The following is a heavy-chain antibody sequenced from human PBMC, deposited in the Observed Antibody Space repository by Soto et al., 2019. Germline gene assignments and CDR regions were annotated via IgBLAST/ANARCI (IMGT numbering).Heavy chain of an antibody. D-gene: IGHD2-21*02. Sequence: QLQLQESGPGLVKPSETLSLTCTVSGGSISSSSYYWGWIRQPPGKGLEWIGSIYYSGSTYYNPSLKSRVTISVDTSKNQFSLKLSSVTAADTAVYYCARHSDYYYHPPHFDYWGQGTLVTVSS. CDR1: GGSISSSSYY. CDR2: IYYSGST. V-gene: IGHV4-39*01. CDR3: ARHSDYYYHPPHFDY. J-gene: IGHJ4*02.